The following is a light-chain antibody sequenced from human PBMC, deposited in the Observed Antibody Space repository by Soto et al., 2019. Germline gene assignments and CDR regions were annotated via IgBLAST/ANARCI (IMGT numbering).Light chain of an antibody. V-gene: IGKV3-20*01. CDR3: QQYDNSPLT. CDR2: GSS. CDR1: QSVISRF. J-gene: IGKJ4*01. Sequence: EIELTQSPGTLSLSPGERATLSCRAGQSVISRFLAWYQQKPGQPPRLLIFGSSNRSTGIPDRFSGSGSGTEFTLTISRLEPEEFAVYYCQQYDNSPLTFGGGTKVEIK.